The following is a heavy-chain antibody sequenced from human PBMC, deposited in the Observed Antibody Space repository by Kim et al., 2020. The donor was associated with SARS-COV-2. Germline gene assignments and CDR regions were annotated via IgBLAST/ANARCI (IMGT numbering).Heavy chain of an antibody. J-gene: IGHJ3*02. CDR3: ARLGFLCSGGSCYRDAFDI. D-gene: IGHD2-15*01. Sequence: GESLKISCKGSGYSFTSYWIGWVRQMPGKGLEWMGIIYPGDSDTIYSPSFQGQVTISADKSISTAYLQWSSLKASDTAMYYCARLGFLCSGGSCYRDAFDIWGQGTMVTVSS. V-gene: IGHV5-51*01. CDR2: IYPGDSDT. CDR1: GYSFTSYW.